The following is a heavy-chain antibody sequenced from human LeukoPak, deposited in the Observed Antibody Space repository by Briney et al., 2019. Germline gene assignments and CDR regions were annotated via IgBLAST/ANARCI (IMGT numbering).Heavy chain of an antibody. CDR1: GGSISSYY. CDR3: ARVHGDAFDI. Sequence: SETLSLTCTVSGGSISSYYWSWIRQPPGKGLEWIGYIYYSGSTYYNPSLKSRVTISVDTSKNQFSLKLSSVTAADTAVYYCARVHGDAFDIWGQGTMVTVSS. V-gene: IGHV4-59*08. CDR2: IYYSGST. J-gene: IGHJ3*02.